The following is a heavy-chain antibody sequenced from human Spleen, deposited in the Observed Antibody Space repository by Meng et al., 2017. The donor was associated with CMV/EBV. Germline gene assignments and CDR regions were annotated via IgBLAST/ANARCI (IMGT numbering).Heavy chain of an antibody. D-gene: IGHD2-2*03. CDR3: ARVDVVVVLATTAYDYYNMDV. V-gene: IGHV1-18*01. J-gene: IGHJ6*02. CDR2: TSAYSGNT. Sequence: GESLKISCKASGYIFTTYGISWVRQAPGQGLEWMGWTSAYSGNTNYSQKFQGRVTMTTDTSTSTAYMELRSLRSDDTAVYYCARVDVVVVLATTAYDYYNMDVWGQGTTVTVSS. CDR1: GYIFTTYG.